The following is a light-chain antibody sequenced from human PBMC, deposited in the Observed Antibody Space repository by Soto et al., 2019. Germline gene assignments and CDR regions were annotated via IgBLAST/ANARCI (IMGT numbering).Light chain of an antibody. V-gene: IGLV1-44*01. CDR2: NNN. CDR1: SSNIGTNT. J-gene: IGLJ1*01. Sequence: QSALTQPPSASGTPGQRVTISCSGSSSNIGTNTVNWYLQLPGTAPKLLMYNNNQRPSGVPERFSGSKSGTSASLAIGGLQSEDEADYYCEAWDDSLDGFYVFGSGTKVTVL. CDR3: EAWDDSLDGFYV.